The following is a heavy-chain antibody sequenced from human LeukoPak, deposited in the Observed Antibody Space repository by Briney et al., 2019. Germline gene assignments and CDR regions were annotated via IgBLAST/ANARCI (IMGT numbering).Heavy chain of an antibody. CDR1: GFTFSSYG. Sequence: GGSLRLSCAASGFTFSSYGMHWVRRAPGKGLEWVAVIWYDESNKYYADSVKGRFTISRDNSKNTLYLQMNSLRAEDTAVYYCAKDLTPYCSGGSCYSFHDAFDIWGQGTMVTVSS. J-gene: IGHJ3*02. D-gene: IGHD2-15*01. CDR2: IWYDESNK. CDR3: AKDLTPYCSGGSCYSFHDAFDI. V-gene: IGHV3-33*06.